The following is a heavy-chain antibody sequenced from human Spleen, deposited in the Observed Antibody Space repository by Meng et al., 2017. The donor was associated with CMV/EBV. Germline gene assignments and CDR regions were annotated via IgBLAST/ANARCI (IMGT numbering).Heavy chain of an antibody. CDR1: YS. J-gene: IGHJ4*02. CDR2: ITSSSPYI. D-gene: IGHD2-2*01. CDR3: ARGRRYCSSTNCYPGVNLYFDY. V-gene: IGHV3-21*01. Sequence: YSMNWVRQAQGKGLEWVSSITSSSPYIYYADSVKGRFTVSRDNAKNSLYLQMSSLRAEDTAVYYCARGRRYCSSTNCYPGVNLYFDYWGQGTLVTVSS.